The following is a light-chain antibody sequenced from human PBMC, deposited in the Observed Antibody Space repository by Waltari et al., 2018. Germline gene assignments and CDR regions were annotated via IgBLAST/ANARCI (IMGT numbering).Light chain of an antibody. CDR2: QNN. V-gene: IGLV3-1*01. CDR3: QALDRRTVEVV. Sequence: SYDLPQPPSVYVSPGQTASIPCSGANLANKNVSCYQQKPGQSPVLVIYQNNKRPSGIPERFSASNSGSTATLTMSGVQSTDEADYYCQALDRRTVEVVFGGGTRLAVL. J-gene: IGLJ2*01. CDR1: NLANKN.